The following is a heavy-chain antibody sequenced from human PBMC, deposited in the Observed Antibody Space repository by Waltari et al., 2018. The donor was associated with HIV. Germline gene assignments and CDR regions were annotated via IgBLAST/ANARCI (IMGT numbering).Heavy chain of an antibody. D-gene: IGHD3-22*01. Sequence: VQLLDSGGGLVMHGGALRLSCTASGFTFSTSRLTWVRQPPGKGLEWVSFISSSSIYIYYAGSVKGRFTISRDNAKNSLYLQMNSLRAEDTAVYYCARGKYYYHRSAYYDNLPFDYWGQGTLVTVSS. CDR2: ISSSSIYI. CDR3: ARGKYYYHRSAYYDNLPFDY. CDR1: GFTFSTSR. V-gene: IGHV3-21*01. J-gene: IGHJ4*02.